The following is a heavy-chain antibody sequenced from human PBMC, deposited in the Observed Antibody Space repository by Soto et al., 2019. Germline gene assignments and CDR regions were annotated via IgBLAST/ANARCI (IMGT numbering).Heavy chain of an antibody. CDR3: TTDLDSYQSTSPDC. Sequence: EVQLVESGGGLVKPGESLRLSCVVSGFTFNNAWMSWVRQAPGKGLEWVGRIKRKSEGERTDYAAPVKDRFTISKDDSKNTLYLEMNSLKIEDTAVYYCTTDLDSYQSTSPDCWGQGTLVTVSS. V-gene: IGHV3-15*01. CDR1: GFTFNNAW. J-gene: IGHJ4*02. D-gene: IGHD2-8*01. CDR2: IKRKSEGERT.